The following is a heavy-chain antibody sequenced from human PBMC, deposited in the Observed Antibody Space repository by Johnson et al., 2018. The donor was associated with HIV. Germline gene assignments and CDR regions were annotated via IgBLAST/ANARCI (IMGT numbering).Heavy chain of an antibody. CDR1: GFTFNYYW. CDR3: ARGKRATDI. Sequence: VQLVESGGGLVQPGKSLRLSCEASGFTFNYYWMTWVRQAPGKGLEWVANINQDGGEKYYVDSGEGRFSISRDNDQNSLFLQMSSLRPEDTAIYYCARGKRATDIWGQGTMVTVSS. V-gene: IGHV3-7*01. J-gene: IGHJ3*02. CDR2: INQDGGEK.